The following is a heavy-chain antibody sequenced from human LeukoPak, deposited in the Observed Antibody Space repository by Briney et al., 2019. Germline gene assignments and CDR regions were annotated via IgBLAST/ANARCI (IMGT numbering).Heavy chain of an antibody. CDR3: AKGAGQWELLRLADYNWFDP. Sequence: PGGSLRLSCAASGFTFSSYAMSWVRQAPGKGLEWVSGISDSGGSTYYAGSVKGRFTISRDNSKNTLYLQMNSLRAEDTAVYYCAKGAGQWELLRLADYNWFDPWGQGTLVTVSS. D-gene: IGHD1-26*01. V-gene: IGHV3-23*01. CDR1: GFTFSSYA. J-gene: IGHJ5*02. CDR2: ISDSGGST.